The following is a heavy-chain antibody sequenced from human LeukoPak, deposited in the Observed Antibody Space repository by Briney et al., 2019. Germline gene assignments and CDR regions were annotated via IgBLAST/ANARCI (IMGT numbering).Heavy chain of an antibody. J-gene: IGHJ4*02. CDR3: AREHYGKFDY. V-gene: IGHV3-66*01. Sequence: GGSLRLSCAASGFTVSSNHMSWVRQAPGKGLEWVSVIYSGGSTYYADSVKGRFTISRDNSKNTLYLQMNSLRAEDTAVYYCAREHYGKFDYWGQGTLVTVSS. CDR2: IYSGGST. D-gene: IGHD3-10*01. CDR1: GFTVSSNH.